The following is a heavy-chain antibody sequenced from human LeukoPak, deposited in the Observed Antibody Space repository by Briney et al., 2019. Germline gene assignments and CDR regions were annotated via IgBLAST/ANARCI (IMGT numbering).Heavy chain of an antibody. CDR3: ARASYSYDINGWVPFDY. CDR2: IYYSGST. V-gene: IGHV4-59*08. CDR1: SGSISSYY. Sequence: SETLSLTCTVSSGSISSYYWSWIRQPPGKGLEWIGYIYYSGSTNYNPSLESRLTISVGTSRNQFSLRLSSVTAADTAVYYCARASYSYDINGWVPFDYWGQGTLVTVSS. D-gene: IGHD3-22*01. J-gene: IGHJ4*02.